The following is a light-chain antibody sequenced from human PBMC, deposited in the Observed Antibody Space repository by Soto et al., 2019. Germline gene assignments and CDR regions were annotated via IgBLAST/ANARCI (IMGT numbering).Light chain of an antibody. V-gene: IGLV2-14*03. Sequence: QSVLTQPASVSGSHGRSITISCTGTSSDVGGYNYVSWYQHHPGKAPKLIIYDVTNRPSGVSNPFSGSKSGNTASLTISGLQPEDEADYYCSSYTTSNTRQIVFGTGTKVTVL. CDR2: DVT. CDR1: SSDVGGYNY. CDR3: SSYTTSNTRQIV. J-gene: IGLJ1*01.